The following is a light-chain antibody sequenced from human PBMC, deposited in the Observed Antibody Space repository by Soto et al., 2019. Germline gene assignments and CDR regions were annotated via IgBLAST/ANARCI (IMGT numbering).Light chain of an antibody. CDR3: QQYNNWPPIT. CDR1: QSVSSD. Sequence: VMTQSPATLSVSPGERVTLSCRASQSVSSDLAWYQHKPGQAPRLLIYGASTRPTDIPARFTGSGSGTQFTLTISSLQSEDVATYYCQQYNNWPPITFGQGTRLEIK. J-gene: IGKJ5*01. CDR2: GAS. V-gene: IGKV3-15*01.